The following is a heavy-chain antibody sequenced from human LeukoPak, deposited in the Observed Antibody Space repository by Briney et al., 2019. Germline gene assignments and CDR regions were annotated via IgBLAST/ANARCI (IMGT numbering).Heavy chain of an antibody. V-gene: IGHV1-18*01. D-gene: IGHD6-19*01. J-gene: IGHJ3*02. CDR1: GYTFTSYG. Sequence: ASVKVSCKTSGYTFTSYGISWVRQAPGQGLEWMGWISAYNGNADYAQHLQGRVTMTTDTSTNTGYMELRNLRSDDAAVYYCASPAVAGTDGAFDIWGQGTMVTVSS. CDR3: ASPAVAGTDGAFDI. CDR2: ISAYNGNA.